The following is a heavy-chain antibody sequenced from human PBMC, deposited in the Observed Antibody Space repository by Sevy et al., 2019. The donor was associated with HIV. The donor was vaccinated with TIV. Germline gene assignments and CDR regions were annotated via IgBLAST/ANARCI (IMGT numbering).Heavy chain of an antibody. Sequence: GGSLRLSCGASGFTFSNAWMTWVRQAPGKGLEWVGRIKSKSEGGTTDYAAPVKGRFTISRDDSKNTLYLHMNSLKSDDTAVYYCTNNRGYCIDGVCGEDFDSWGQGTLVTVSS. CDR1: GFTFSNAW. CDR3: TNNRGYCIDGVCGEDFDS. D-gene: IGHD2-8*01. J-gene: IGHJ4*02. CDR2: IKSKSEGGTT. V-gene: IGHV3-15*01.